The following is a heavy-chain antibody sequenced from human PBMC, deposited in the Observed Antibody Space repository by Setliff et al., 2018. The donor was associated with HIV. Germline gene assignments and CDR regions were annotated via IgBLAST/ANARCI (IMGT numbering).Heavy chain of an antibody. CDR3: ASRDTSRYFDDY. CDR2: ISHSGST. J-gene: IGHJ4*02. D-gene: IGHD3-22*01. CDR1: GGSFRGHY. V-gene: IGHV4-34*01. Sequence: SETLSLTCGVYGGSFRGHYWSWIRQPPGKGLEWIGEISHSGSTNYNPSLKSRVSISTDTSKNQFSLKLTSVTAADTAVYYCASRDTSRYFDDYWGQGTLVTVSS.